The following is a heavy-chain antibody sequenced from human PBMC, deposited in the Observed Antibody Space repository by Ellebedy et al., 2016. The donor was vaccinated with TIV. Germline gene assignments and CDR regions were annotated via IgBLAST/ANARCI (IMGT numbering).Heavy chain of an antibody. CDR3: ARKVPAPTTVPPNWYFDL. V-gene: IGHV3-21*01. J-gene: IGHJ2*01. CDR2: VSTTSNYI. D-gene: IGHD4-17*01. CDR1: GFTFSTYT. Sequence: GESLKISCAASGFTFSTYTVNWVRQAPGKGLEWVSSVSTTSNYIYYADSVKGRFTISRDHAKNSLYLQMNSLRAEDTAVYYCARKVPAPTTVPPNWYFDLWGRGTLVTVSS.